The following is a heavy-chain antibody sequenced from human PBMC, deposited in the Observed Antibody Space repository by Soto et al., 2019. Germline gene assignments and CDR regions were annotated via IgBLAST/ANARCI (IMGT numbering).Heavy chain of an antibody. V-gene: IGHV3-23*01. CDR2: ISGSGDST. Sequence: EVQLLESGGGLVQPGGSLRLSCAASGFTFSSYAMNWVRQAPGKGLEWVSVISGSGDSTYYADSVKGRFTISRDNSKNTPYLQMNSLRAEDTAVYYCAKRGSGSYFDYWGQGTLVTVSS. CDR3: AKRGSGSYFDY. D-gene: IGHD1-26*01. J-gene: IGHJ4*02. CDR1: GFTFSSYA.